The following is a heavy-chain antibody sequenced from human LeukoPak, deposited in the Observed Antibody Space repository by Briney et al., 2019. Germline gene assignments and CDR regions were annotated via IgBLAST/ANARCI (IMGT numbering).Heavy chain of an antibody. CDR1: GYTFTGYY. D-gene: IGHD1-1*01. V-gene: IGHV1-69*13. CDR2: IIPIFGTA. Sequence: GASVKVSCKASGYTFTGYYMHWVRQAPGQGLEWMGGIIPIFGTANYAQKFQGRVTITADESTSTAYMELSSLRSEDTAVYYCARDNGWNDAEVSGSAGVDIWGQGTMVTVSS. J-gene: IGHJ3*02. CDR3: ARDNGWNDAEVSGSAGVDI.